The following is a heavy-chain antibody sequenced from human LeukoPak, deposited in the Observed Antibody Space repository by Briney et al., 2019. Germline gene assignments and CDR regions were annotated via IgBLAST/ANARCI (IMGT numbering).Heavy chain of an antibody. V-gene: IGHV3-53*01. J-gene: IGHJ4*02. CDR3: ARAKPKNMVRGLIMRRESRYYFDY. CDR2: IYSGGST. CDR1: GFTFSSYW. Sequence: TGGSLRLSCAASGFTFSSYWMHWVRQAPGKGLEWVSVIYSGGSTYYADSVKGRFTISRDNSKSTLYIQMNSLRAEDTAVYYCARAKPKNMVRGLIMRRESRYYFDYWGQGTLVTVSS. D-gene: IGHD3-10*01.